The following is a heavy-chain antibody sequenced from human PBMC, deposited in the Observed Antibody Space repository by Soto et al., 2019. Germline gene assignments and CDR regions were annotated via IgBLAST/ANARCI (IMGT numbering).Heavy chain of an antibody. CDR1: GFTFSSYS. CDR2: ISSSSSTI. V-gene: IGHV3-48*01. D-gene: IGHD4-17*01. CDR3: ARGRVDYGDYSVLFDY. J-gene: IGHJ4*02. Sequence: PGGSLGLSCAASGFTFSSYSMNWVRQAPGKGLEWVSYISSSSSTIYYADSVKGRFTISRDNAKNSLYLQMNSLRAEDTAVYYCARGRVDYGDYSVLFDYWGQGTLVTVSS.